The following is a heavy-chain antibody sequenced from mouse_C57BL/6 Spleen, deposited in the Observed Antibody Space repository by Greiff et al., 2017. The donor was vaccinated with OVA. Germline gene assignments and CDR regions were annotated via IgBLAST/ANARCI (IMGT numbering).Heavy chain of an antibody. Sequence: QVQLQQPGAELVRPGTSVKLSCKASGYTFTSYWMHWVKQRPGQGLEWIGVIDPSDSYTNYNQKFKGKATLTVDTSSRTAYMQLSSLTSEDSAVYYSASQVVATCNFDYWGQGTTLTVSS. D-gene: IGHD1-1*01. CDR1: GYTFTSYW. J-gene: IGHJ2*01. V-gene: IGHV1-59*01. CDR2: IDPSDSYT. CDR3: ASQVVATCNFDY.